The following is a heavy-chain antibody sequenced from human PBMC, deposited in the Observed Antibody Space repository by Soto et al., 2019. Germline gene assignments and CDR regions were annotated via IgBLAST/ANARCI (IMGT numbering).Heavy chain of an antibody. V-gene: IGHV4-59*01. CDR1: GGSISSYY. CDR2: IYYSRNT. J-gene: IGHJ4*02. CDR3: ARGPLTTYFDY. Sequence: SETLSLTCTVSGGSISSYYWTWIRQPPGKGLEWIGYIYYSRNTNYNPSLKSRVTISVDTSKNQFSLRLSSMTAADTAVYYCARGPLTTYFDYWGQGTMVTVYS.